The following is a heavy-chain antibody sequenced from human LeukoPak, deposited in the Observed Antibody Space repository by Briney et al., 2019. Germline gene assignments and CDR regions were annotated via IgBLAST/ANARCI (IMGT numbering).Heavy chain of an antibody. D-gene: IGHD2-2*01. Sequence: ASVKVSCKASGYTFTSYYMHWVRQAPGQGLEWMGIINPSGGSTSYAQKLQGRVTMTRDMSPSTVYMELSSLRSEDTAVYYCARVAGGLGYCSSTSCSDFDYWGQGTLVTVSS. CDR3: ARVAGGLGYCSSTSCSDFDY. V-gene: IGHV1-46*01. J-gene: IGHJ4*02. CDR1: GYTFTSYY. CDR2: INPSGGST.